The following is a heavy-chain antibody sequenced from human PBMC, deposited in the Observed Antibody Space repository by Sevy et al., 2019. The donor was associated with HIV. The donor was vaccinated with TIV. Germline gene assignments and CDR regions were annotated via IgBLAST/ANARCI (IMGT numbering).Heavy chain of an antibody. J-gene: IGHJ5*02. V-gene: IGHV3-74*01. CDR3: AGGSYSSVSSAVSWFAP. CDR1: GFFFSNFW. Sequence: GGSLRLSCEASGFFFSNFWMHWVRQTPGKGLEWVSRIGKDGSKTIYADSVRGRFIVSRDNSKKTVSLQMNSLRVEDSAIYYCAGGSYSSVSSAVSWFAPLGQGTLVTVSS. CDR2: IGKDGSKT. D-gene: IGHD6-19*01.